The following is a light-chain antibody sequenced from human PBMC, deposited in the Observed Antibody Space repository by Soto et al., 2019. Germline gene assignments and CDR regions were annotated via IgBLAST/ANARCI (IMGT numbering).Light chain of an antibody. CDR3: QQYGSSRLT. V-gene: IGKV3-20*01. J-gene: IGKJ4*01. Sequence: FTQSPCTLSLSQGERATLSCRASQSVSSSYLAWYQQKPGQAPRLLIYGASSRATGIPDRFSGSGSGTDFTLTISRLEPEDFAVYYCQQYGSSRLTFGGGTKVDIK. CDR2: GAS. CDR1: QSVSSSY.